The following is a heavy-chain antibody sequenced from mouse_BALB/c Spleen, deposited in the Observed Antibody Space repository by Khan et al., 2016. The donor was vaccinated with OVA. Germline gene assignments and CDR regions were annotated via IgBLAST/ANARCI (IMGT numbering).Heavy chain of an antibody. D-gene: IGHD1-2*01. CDR1: GFTFSDYY. Sequence: EVELVESGGGLVEPGGSLRLSCAISGFTFSDYYMSWVRQPPGKALEWLGFIRKKASSYTTEYSASVKGRFTISRDNSQSILYLQMNSTRAEDSATYYCARVDYGYGFAYWGQGTLVTVSA. CDR2: IRKKASSYTT. J-gene: IGHJ3*01. V-gene: IGHV7-3*02. CDR3: ARVDYGYGFAY.